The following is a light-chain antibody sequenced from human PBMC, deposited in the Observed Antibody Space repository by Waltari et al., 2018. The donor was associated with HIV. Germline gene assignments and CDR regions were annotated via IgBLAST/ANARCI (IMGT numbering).Light chain of an antibody. J-gene: IGLJ2*01. V-gene: IGLV2-11*01. CDR1: SSDVGGFNY. Sequence: QSALTQPRSVSGSPAQSVTISCTGTSSDVGGFNYVSWYQQHPGKAPKLIIYDVSKRPSGVPDRFSGSKSGNKASLTISGLQAEDEADYYCFSYSGSYTSVLFGGGTKLTVL. CDR2: DVS. CDR3: FSYSGSYTSVL.